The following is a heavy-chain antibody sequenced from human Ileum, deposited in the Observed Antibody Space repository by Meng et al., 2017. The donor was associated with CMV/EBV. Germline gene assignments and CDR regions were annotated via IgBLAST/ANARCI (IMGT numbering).Heavy chain of an antibody. D-gene: IGHD1-26*01. CDR2: VHYTGTT. CDR1: GGSISTNRDY. V-gene: IGHV4-39*07. J-gene: IGHJ4*02. CDR3: ARDRTVGPTPDGSLGA. Sequence: QVPVQEPGPGLVKPPETLPLTCTVSGGSISTNRDYWGWVRQPPGKGLEWIATVHYTGTTYYNPSLKSPVIISIDTSKNQFSLRLTSVTAADTAVYYCARDRTVGPTPDGSLGAWGQGTLVTVSS.